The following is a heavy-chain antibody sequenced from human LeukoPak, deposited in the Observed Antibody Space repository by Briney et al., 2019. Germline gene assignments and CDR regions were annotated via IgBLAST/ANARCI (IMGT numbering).Heavy chain of an antibody. J-gene: IGHJ2*01. CDR2: ISAYNGNT. CDR1: GDTFTSYG. CDR3: ARVLHRDYGWFRYFDL. D-gene: IGHD4-17*01. V-gene: IGHV1-18*01. Sequence: ASGKVSCKASGDTFTSYGISWVRQAPGQGLEWMGWISAYNGNTNYAQELQGRVTMTTDTSTSTAYMELRSLRSDDTAVYYCARVLHRDYGWFRYFDLRGRGTLVTVSS.